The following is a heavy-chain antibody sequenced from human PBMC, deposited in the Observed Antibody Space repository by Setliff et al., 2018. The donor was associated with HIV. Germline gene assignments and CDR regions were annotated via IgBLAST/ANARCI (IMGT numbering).Heavy chain of an antibody. J-gene: IGHJ5*02. Sequence: SETLSRTCGVSGYSISRGYYWGWVRQPPGKGLEWIGSIYHTGSTYYNPSLKSRVTVSVDTSKNQFSLKVRSVTAADAAVYYCARDARATAGGIEDLDLWGPGTLVTVSS. V-gene: IGHV4-38-2*02. D-gene: IGHD6-13*01. CDR2: IYHTGST. CDR3: ARDARATAGGIEDLDL. CDR1: GYSISRGYY.